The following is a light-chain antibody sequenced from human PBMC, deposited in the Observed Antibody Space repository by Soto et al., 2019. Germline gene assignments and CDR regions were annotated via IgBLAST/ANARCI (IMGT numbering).Light chain of an antibody. J-gene: IGKJ1*01. Sequence: ELVLTQSPGTLSLSPGERAILSCRASQSVSGSFLAWHQQKPGQAPRLLIHGASNRATGIPDRFSGSGSGTDFTLTISRLEPEDFAVYYCQQYGNSSWTFGLGTKVDIK. CDR2: GAS. CDR1: QSVSGSF. V-gene: IGKV3-20*01. CDR3: QQYGNSSWT.